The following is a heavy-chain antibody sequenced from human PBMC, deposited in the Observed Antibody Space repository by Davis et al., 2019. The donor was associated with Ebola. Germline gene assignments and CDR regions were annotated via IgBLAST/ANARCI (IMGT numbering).Heavy chain of an antibody. CDR1: GFTFSSYS. Sequence: GESLKISCAASGFTFSSYSMNWVRQAPGKGLVWVARIKNDGRSSNYADSVKGRFTISRDNAKNSLYLQMNSLRVEDTAVYYCARDRDYYDTSGYHPKGWFDYWGQGTLVTVSS. CDR3: ARDRDYYDTSGYHPKGWFDY. V-gene: IGHV3-74*01. J-gene: IGHJ5*01. CDR2: IKNDGRSS. D-gene: IGHD3-22*01.